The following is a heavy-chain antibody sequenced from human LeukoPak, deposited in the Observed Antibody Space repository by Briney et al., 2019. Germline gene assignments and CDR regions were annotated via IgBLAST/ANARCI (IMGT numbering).Heavy chain of an antibody. CDR2: INSDGSST. Sequence: GGSLRLSCAASGFTFSSYWMHWVRQAPGKGLVWVSRINSDGSSTSYADSVKGRFTISRDNDKNTLYLQMNSLRAEDTAVYYCARDPHYYDSSGYYSRASDYWGQGTLVTVSS. CDR1: GFTFSSYW. D-gene: IGHD3-22*01. CDR3: ARDPHYYDSSGYYSRASDY. J-gene: IGHJ4*02. V-gene: IGHV3-74*01.